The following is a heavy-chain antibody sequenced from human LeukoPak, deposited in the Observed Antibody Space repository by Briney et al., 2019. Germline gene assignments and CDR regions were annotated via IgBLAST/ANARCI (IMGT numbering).Heavy chain of an antibody. V-gene: IGHV3-30*18. D-gene: IGHD2-2*01. CDR3: AKDNLPVLPAAITPNFPDY. CDR2: ISYDGSNK. Sequence: PGGSLRLSCAASGFTFSSYGMHWVRQAPGKGLEWVAVISYDGSNKYYADSVKGRFTISRDNSKNTLYLQMNSLRAEDTAVCYCAKDNLPVLPAAITPNFPDYWGQGTLVTVSS. J-gene: IGHJ4*02. CDR1: GFTFSSYG.